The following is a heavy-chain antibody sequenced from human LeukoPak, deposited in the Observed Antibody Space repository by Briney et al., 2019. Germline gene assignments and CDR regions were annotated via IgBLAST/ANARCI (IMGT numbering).Heavy chain of an antibody. V-gene: IGHV3-21*01. J-gene: IGHJ6*02. CDR2: ISSSSSYI. Sequence: PGGSLRLSCAASGFTFDDYAMHWVRQAPGKGLEWVSSISSSSSYIYYADSVEGRFTISRDNAKNSLYLQMNSLRAEGTAVYYCARDKTYGMDVWGQGTTVTVSS. CDR1: GFTFDDYA. CDR3: ARDKTYGMDV.